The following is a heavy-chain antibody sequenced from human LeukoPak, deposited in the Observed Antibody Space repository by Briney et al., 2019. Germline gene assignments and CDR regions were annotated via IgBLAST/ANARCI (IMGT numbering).Heavy chain of an antibody. CDR3: ARSTLETTGTY. D-gene: IGHD2-8*02. CDR2: ISTSGTTI. V-gene: IGHV3-48*03. J-gene: IGHJ4*02. Sequence: PGGSLRLSCAASGFTFNSYEMNWVRQAPGKGLEWASYISTSGTTIYYADSVKGRFTISRDNAKNSLYLQMNSLRAEDTAVYYCARSTLETTGTYWGQGTLVTVSS. CDR1: GFTFNSYE.